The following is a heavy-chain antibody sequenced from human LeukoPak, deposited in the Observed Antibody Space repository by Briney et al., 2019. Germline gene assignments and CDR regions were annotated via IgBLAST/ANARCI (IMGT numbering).Heavy chain of an antibody. CDR3: ARDGDYSNYGGPYYYYGMDV. CDR1: GGTFSSYA. CDR2: IIPIFGTA. J-gene: IGHJ6*02. Sequence: ASVKVSCKASGGTFSSYAISWVRQAPGQGLEWMGGIIPIFGTASYAQKFQGRVTITADESTSTAYMELSSLRSEDTAVYYCARDGDYSNYGGPYYYYGMDVWGQGTTVTVSS. V-gene: IGHV1-69*13. D-gene: IGHD4-11*01.